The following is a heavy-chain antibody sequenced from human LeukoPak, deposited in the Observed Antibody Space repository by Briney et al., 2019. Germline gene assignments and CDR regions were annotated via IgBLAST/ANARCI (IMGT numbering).Heavy chain of an antibody. CDR1: GFTFSSYR. J-gene: IGHJ4*02. CDR2: ISSSSSYI. Sequence: GGSLRLSCAASGFTFSSYRMNWVRQAPGKGLEWVSSISSSSSYIYYADSVKGRFTISRDNAKNSLYLQMNSLRAEDTAVYYRARSSWPRYYFDYWGQGTLVTVSS. D-gene: IGHD5-12*01. CDR3: ARSSWPRYYFDY. V-gene: IGHV3-21*01.